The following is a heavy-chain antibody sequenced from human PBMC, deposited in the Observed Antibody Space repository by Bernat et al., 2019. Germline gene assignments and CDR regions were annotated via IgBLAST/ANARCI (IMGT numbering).Heavy chain of an antibody. J-gene: IGHJ6*02. CDR1: GFTFSNAW. CDR3: TTDSMITFGGVIVPPGSYGMDV. Sequence: EVQLVESGGGLVKPGGSPRLSCAASGFTFSNAWMSWVRQAPGKGLEWVGRIKSKTDGGTTDYAAPVKGRFTISRDDSKNTLYLQMNSLKTEDTAVYYCTTDSMITFGGVIVPPGSYGMDVWGQGTTVTVSS. CDR2: IKSKTDGGTT. D-gene: IGHD3-16*02. V-gene: IGHV3-15*01.